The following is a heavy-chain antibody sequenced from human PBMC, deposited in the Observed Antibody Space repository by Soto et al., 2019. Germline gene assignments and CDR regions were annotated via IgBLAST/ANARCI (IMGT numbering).Heavy chain of an antibody. J-gene: IGHJ3*02. CDR3: ATSSGYYYDAFDI. D-gene: IGHD3-22*01. CDR2: FDPEDGET. V-gene: IGHV1-24*01. CDR1: GYTLTELS. Sequence: QVQLVQSGAEVKKPGASVKVSCKVSGYTLTELSMHWVRQAPGKGLEWMGVFDPEDGETIYAQKFQGRVTMNEDTSTDTAYMELSSLRSEDTAVYYCATSSGYYYDAFDIWGQGTMVTVSS.